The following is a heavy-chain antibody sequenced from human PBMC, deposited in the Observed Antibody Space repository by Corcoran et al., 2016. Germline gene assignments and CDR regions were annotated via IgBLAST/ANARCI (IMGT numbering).Heavy chain of an antibody. V-gene: IGHV1-18*01. J-gene: IGHJ4*02. D-gene: IGHD3-3*01. CDR2: ISAYNGNT. Sequence: QVQLVQSGAEVKKPGASVKVSRKASGYTFTSYGLSWVRQAPGQGLEWMGWISAYNGNTNYAQKLQGRVTMTTDTSTSTAYMELRSLRSDDTAVYYCARDVRFLEWLHSFDYWGQGTLVTVSS. CDR3: ARDVRFLEWLHSFDY. CDR1: GYTFTSYG.